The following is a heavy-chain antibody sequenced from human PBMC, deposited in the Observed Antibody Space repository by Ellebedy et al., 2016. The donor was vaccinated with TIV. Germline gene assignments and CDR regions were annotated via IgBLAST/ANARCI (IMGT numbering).Heavy chain of an antibody. D-gene: IGHD3-10*01. Sequence: GESLKISCAASGFTFSSNAMSWVRQAPGKGLEWVSVISGGGNNTYYGGSVKGRFTISRDTSKNTLYLQMNSLRADDTAIYYCAKNSGSSAYHVLDVWGQGTTVTVSS. J-gene: IGHJ6*02. CDR1: GFTFSSNA. V-gene: IGHV3-23*01. CDR3: AKNSGSSAYHVLDV. CDR2: ISGGGNNT.